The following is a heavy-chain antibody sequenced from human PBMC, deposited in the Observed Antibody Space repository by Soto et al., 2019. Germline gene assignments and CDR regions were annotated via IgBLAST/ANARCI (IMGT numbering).Heavy chain of an antibody. CDR1: GGSITSSGSA. CDR3: ARHIHNQGFEYYFDS. J-gene: IGHJ4*02. CDR2: IDYSVNI. Sequence: QLQLQESGPGLVKPSETLSLTCNASGGSITSSGSAWGWIRQSPGKGLEWIGTIDYSVNIYYIPSLKSRITISVDTSKNQISLKLSSVTAADTAVYYCARHIHNQGFEYYFDSWGQGTLVTVSS. D-gene: IGHD1-1*01. V-gene: IGHV4-39*01.